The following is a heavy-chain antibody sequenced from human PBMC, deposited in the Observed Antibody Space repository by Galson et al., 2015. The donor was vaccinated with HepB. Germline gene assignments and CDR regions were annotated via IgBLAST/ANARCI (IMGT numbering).Heavy chain of an antibody. V-gene: IGHV3-7*01. CDR3: ARESCGGDCYSGWFDP. CDR1: GFTFSSYW. Sequence: SLRLSCAASGFTFSSYWMSWVRQAPGKGLEWVANIKQDGSEKYYVDSVKGRFTISRDNAKNSLYLQMNSLRAEDTAVYYCARESCGGDCYSGWFDPWGQGTLVTVSS. J-gene: IGHJ5*02. CDR2: IKQDGSEK. D-gene: IGHD2-21*02.